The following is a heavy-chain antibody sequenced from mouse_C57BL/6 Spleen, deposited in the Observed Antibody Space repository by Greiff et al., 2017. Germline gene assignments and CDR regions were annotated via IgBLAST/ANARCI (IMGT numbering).Heavy chain of an antibody. D-gene: IGHD2-5*01. CDR3: ARGGSNY. Sequence: EVQLQQSGPELVKPGASVKISCKASGYTFTDYYMNWVKQSPGKSLEWIGDINPNNGGTSYNQKFKGKATLTVDKYSSTAYMELRSLTSEDSAVYYWARGGSNYWGQGTLVTVSA. CDR2: INPNNGGT. V-gene: IGHV1-26*01. CDR1: GYTFTDYY. J-gene: IGHJ3*01.